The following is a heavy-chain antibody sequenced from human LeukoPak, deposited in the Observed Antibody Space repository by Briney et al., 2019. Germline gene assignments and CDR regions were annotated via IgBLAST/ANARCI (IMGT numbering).Heavy chain of an antibody. D-gene: IGHD3-16*01. J-gene: IGHJ4*02. CDR3: ARFDPGLGWAFDY. V-gene: IGHV4-34*01. Sequence: SETLSLTCTVSGGSFSSYSWSWIRQPSGKGLEWIGEINHSGRANYRPSLQSRVTISIDTSKNQFSLILNSVTAADTSVYFCARFDPGLGWAFDYWGQGTLVTVSS. CDR2: INHSGRA. CDR1: GGSFSSYS.